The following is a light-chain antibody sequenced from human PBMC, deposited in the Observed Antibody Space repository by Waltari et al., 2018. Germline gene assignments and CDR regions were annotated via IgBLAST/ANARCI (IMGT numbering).Light chain of an antibody. V-gene: IGKV3-15*01. CDR3: QQYYSTPLT. CDR2: GAS. J-gene: IGKJ4*01. CDR1: QSVSNN. Sequence: EIVMTQSPATLSVSPGEGATLSCRASQSVSNNLAWYQQTPGQAPRLLIYGASTRAPGIPARFSGSGSGTDFTLTISSLQAEDVAVYYCQQYYSTPLTFGGGTKVEIK.